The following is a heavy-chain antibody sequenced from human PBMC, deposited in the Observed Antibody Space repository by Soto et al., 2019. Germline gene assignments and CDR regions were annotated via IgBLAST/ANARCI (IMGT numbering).Heavy chain of an antibody. CDR1: GYTFTYYH. J-gene: IGHJ4*02. V-gene: IGHV1-46*01. Sequence: ASVKVSCKASGYTFTYYHIHWVRQAPGQGLEWMGIINPNGGETTYAQKFHGRVPLPRDTSTTTVYMEVSSLRSQATALYYCARVPYSYCLLFSLDFWGQGTRVTVSS. D-gene: IGHD5-18*01. CDR2: INPNGGET. CDR3: ARVPYSYCLLFSLDF.